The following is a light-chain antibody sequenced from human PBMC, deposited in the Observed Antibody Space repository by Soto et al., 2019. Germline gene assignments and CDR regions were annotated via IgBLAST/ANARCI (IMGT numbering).Light chain of an antibody. CDR3: QQYDTSPLT. J-gene: IGKJ4*01. CDR2: GAA. V-gene: IGKV3-20*01. Sequence: EMVLSQSPGTLSLSPGDRAALSCRSSQSVSSSYLAWYQQKPGQAPRLXIYGAASRATGIPDRFTGSGSGTDFALTISRLEPEDFAVYFCQQYDTSPLTFGGGTKVDI. CDR1: QSVSSSY.